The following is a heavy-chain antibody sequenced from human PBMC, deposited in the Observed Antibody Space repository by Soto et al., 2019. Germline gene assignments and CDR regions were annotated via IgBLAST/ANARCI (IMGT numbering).Heavy chain of an antibody. D-gene: IGHD1-1*01. V-gene: IGHV3-33*06. Sequence: QVRLVQSGGGVVQPGRSLTLSCAASGYSITIHGMRWVRQAPGKGLEWVALIWSHGTDQYYADSVRGRFTVSRDTSTNTVFLQMHSLRADDTATYYCGKDIRSGSIDYWGQGTPVTVSS. CDR2: IWSHGTDQ. CDR1: GYSITIHG. CDR3: GKDIRSGSIDY. J-gene: IGHJ4*02.